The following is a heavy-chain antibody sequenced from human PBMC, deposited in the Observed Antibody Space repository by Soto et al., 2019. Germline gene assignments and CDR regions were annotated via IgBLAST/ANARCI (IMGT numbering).Heavy chain of an antibody. D-gene: IGHD3-10*01. CDR2: INKDGSKQ. CDR3: ARENWFQDY. CDR1: GFTFTAYY. J-gene: IGHJ4*02. V-gene: IGHV3-7*03. Sequence: EVQLVESGGGLVQPGGSLRLSCAASGFTFTAYYMTWVRQVPGKGLEWVASINKDGSKQYYVDSVKGRFTISRDNAMNSLDLQMNRLRAGDTALYYCARENWFQDYWCQGTLVTVSS.